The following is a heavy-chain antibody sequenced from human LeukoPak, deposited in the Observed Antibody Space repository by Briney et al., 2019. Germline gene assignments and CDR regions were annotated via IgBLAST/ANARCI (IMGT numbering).Heavy chain of an antibody. CDR2: IRYDGSNK. Sequence: GGSLRLSCAASGFTFSSYGMHWVRQAPGKGLEWVAFIRYDGSNKYYADSVKGRFTISRDNPKNTLYLQMNSLRAEDTAVYCCAKSPFYRDSSGYSPFDYWGQGTLVTVSS. D-gene: IGHD3-22*01. CDR1: GFTFSSYG. V-gene: IGHV3-30*02. CDR3: AKSPFYRDSSGYSPFDY. J-gene: IGHJ4*02.